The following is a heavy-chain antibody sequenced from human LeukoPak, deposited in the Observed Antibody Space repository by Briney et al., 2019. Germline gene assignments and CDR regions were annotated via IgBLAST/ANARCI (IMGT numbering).Heavy chain of an antibody. D-gene: IGHD5-24*01. CDR2: INTYGTSA. V-gene: IGHV3-74*01. J-gene: IGHJ4*02. Sequence: GGPLKLSCEVSGFPFRSYWMNGFRKVPGKAWAWVSHINTYGTSAIYADSVKGRFTTSRDNAKNMLFLQMDSLRAEDTAVYYCARDNGYKFDYWGQGTLVTVSS. CDR1: GFPFRSYW. CDR3: ARDNGYKFDY.